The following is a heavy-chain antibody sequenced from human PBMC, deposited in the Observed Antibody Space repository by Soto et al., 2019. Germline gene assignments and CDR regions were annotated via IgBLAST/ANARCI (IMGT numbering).Heavy chain of an antibody. CDR3: ARGGKNYGSGSYYGWFDP. J-gene: IGHJ5*02. CDR2: INHSGST. V-gene: IGHV4-34*01. D-gene: IGHD3-10*01. CDR1: GGSFSGYY. Sequence: SETLSLTCAVYGGSFSGYYWSWIRQPPGKGLEWIGEINHSGSTNYNPSLKSRVTISVDTSKNQFSLKLSSVTAADTAVYYCARGGKNYGSGSYYGWFDPWGQGTLVT.